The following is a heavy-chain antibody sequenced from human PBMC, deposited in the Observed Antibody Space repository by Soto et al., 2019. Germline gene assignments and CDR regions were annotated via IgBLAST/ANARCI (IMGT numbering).Heavy chain of an antibody. CDR1: GYSFTSYW. V-gene: IGHV5-51*01. CDR2: IYPGDSDT. D-gene: IGHD5-18*01. J-gene: IGHJ6*02. CDR3: ARPRGYSYGYNFYYGMDV. Sequence: PGESLKISCKGSGYSFTSYWIGWVRQMPEKGLEWMGIIYPGDSDTRYSPSFQGQVTISADKSISTAYLQWSSLKASDTAMYYCARPRGYSYGYNFYYGMDVWGQGTTVTVSS.